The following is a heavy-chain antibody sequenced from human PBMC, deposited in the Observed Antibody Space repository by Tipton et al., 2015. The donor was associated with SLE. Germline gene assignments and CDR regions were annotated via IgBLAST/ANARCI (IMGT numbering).Heavy chain of an antibody. V-gene: IGHV4-30-4*01. CDR2: IYYSGST. J-gene: IGHJ3*02. Sequence: TLSLTCTVSGGSISSGDYYWSWIRQPPGKGLEWIGYIYYSGSTNYNPSLKSRVTISVDTSKNQFSLKLSSVTAADTAVYYCAGELGNDAFDIWGLGTMVTVSS. D-gene: IGHD7-27*01. CDR1: GGSISSGDYY. CDR3: AGELGNDAFDI.